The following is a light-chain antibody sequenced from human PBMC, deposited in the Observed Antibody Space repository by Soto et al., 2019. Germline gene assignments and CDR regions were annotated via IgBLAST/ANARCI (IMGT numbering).Light chain of an antibody. CDR2: GAS. J-gene: IGKJ5*01. V-gene: IGKV3-20*01. CDR3: QYYDKLAKAIT. Sequence: EIVLTQSPGTLSLSPGEGASLSCRASHSVSSGAFAWYRQKSGQAPGLLIXGASKRATGTPDRFIGSGSGTDFTRTISRLEPEEFAVYYCQYYDKLAKAITFGQGTRLEIK. CDR1: HSVSSGA.